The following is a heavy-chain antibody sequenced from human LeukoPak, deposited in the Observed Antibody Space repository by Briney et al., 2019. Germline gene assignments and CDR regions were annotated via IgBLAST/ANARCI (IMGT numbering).Heavy chain of an antibody. D-gene: IGHD6-13*01. J-gene: IGHJ3*02. CDR1: SGSIRNSNYY. CDR3: ARRPAAAVNDAFDI. CDR2: IFYDGSS. Sequence: PSETLSLTCTVSSGSIRNSNYYWGWIRQPPGKGLEWIGSIFYDGSSDYNPSLKSRVTISVDTSKNQFSLKLSSVTAADTAVYYCARRPAAAVNDAFDIWGQGTMVTVSS. V-gene: IGHV4-39*07.